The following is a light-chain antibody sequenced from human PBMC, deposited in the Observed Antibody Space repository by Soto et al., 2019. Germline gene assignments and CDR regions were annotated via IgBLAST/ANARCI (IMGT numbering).Light chain of an antibody. CDR1: QSVGSL. V-gene: IGKV3-11*01. Sequence: EIVLTQPPATLSLSPGDRATLSCRASQSVGSLLAWSQQKPGQAPRLLIYDASTRATGIPARFSGSGSGTDFTLTISSLEPEDFAVYYCHERTNWRITFGQGTRLEIK. CDR2: DAS. CDR3: HERTNWRIT. J-gene: IGKJ5*01.